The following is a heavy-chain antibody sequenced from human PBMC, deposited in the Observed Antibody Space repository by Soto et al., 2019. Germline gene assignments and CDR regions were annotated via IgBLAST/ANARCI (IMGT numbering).Heavy chain of an antibody. Sequence: QVQLVESGGGVVQPGRSLRLSCAASGFTFSSYLIHWVRQGPGKGLEWVAVIWYDGSNKYYADSVKGRFTISRDNAKNSVDLQMNSLRPEDTGVYYCASGNYYNGMDVWGQGTTVTVSS. CDR3: ASGNYYNGMDV. CDR1: GFTFSSYL. CDR2: IWYDGSNK. J-gene: IGHJ6*02. V-gene: IGHV3-33*03. D-gene: IGHD3-10*01.